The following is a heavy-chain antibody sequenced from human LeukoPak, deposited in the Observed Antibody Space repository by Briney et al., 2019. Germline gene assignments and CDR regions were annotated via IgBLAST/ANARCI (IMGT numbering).Heavy chain of an antibody. CDR3: ARDLPYYYDRVVEGAFDI. J-gene: IGHJ3*02. D-gene: IGHD3-22*01. Sequence: PSETLSLTCTVSGGSISSSSYYWGWIRQPPGKGLEWIGSIYYSGSTYYNPSLKSRVTISVDTSKNQFSLKLSSVTAADTAVYYCARDLPYYYDRVVEGAFDIWGQGTMVTVSS. CDR2: IYYSGST. V-gene: IGHV4-39*07. CDR1: GGSISSSSYY.